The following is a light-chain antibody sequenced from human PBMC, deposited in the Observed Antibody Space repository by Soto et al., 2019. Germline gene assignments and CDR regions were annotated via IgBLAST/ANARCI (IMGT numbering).Light chain of an antibody. CDR2: GAS. Sequence: EIVLTQSPGTLSLSPWERATLSCRASQSVSSSYLAWYQQKPGQAPRLLIYGASSRATGIPDRFSGSGSGTDFTLTSSRLEPEYLAVYYCQQYGTSPPRYTFGKGTKLEIK. J-gene: IGKJ2*01. CDR3: QQYGTSPPRYT. CDR1: QSVSSSY. V-gene: IGKV3-20*01.